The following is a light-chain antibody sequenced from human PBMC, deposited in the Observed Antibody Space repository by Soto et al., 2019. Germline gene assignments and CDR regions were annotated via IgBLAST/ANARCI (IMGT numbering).Light chain of an antibody. Sequence: DIQMTQSPSSLSASVGDRVSVTCRASQSISTFLNWYRQRPGAAPQLLIYAACRLQSGVPSRFSGSGSGADFTLTIGSLQPEDFATYYCQQSYTTPRTFGQGTKVEVK. J-gene: IGKJ1*01. CDR1: QSISTF. CDR2: AAC. CDR3: QQSYTTPRT. V-gene: IGKV1-39*01.